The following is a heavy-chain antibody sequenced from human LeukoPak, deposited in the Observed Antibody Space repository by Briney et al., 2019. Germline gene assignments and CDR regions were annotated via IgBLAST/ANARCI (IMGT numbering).Heavy chain of an antibody. V-gene: IGHV3-20*04. Sequence: GGSLRLSCAASGFTFEDYGMSWVRQAPGKGLEWVSGINRNGGSTGYADSVKGRSIISRDNAKKSLYLQMNSLRAEDTALYYCARDRGYDTSGNYYGAFEIWGQGTMVTVSS. CDR3: ARDRGYDTSGNYYGAFEI. D-gene: IGHD3-22*01. J-gene: IGHJ3*02. CDR1: GFTFEDYG. CDR2: INRNGGST.